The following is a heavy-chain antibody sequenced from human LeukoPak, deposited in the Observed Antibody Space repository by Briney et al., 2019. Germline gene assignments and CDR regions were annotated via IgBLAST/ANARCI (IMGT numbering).Heavy chain of an antibody. J-gene: IGHJ5*02. CDR1: GFTFSSHW. Sequence: GGSLRLSCAASGFTFSSHWMSWVRQAPGKGLEWVANIKQDGSEKYYVDSVKGRFTISRDNAKNSLYLQMNSLRAEDTAVYYCARGATFTIFGVVVPRFDPWGQGTLVTVSS. D-gene: IGHD3-3*01. CDR3: ARGATFTIFGVVVPRFDP. V-gene: IGHV3-7*04. CDR2: IKQDGSEK.